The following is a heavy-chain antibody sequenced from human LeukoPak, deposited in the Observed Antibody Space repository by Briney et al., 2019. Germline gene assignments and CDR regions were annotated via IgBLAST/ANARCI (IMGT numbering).Heavy chain of an antibody. CDR2: FDPEDGET. D-gene: IGHD5-12*01. CDR3: ATVSGSGYDQFDY. CDR1: GYTLTELS. J-gene: IGHJ4*02. Sequence: ASVKVSCKVSGYTLTELSMHWVRQAPGKGLEWMGGFDPEDGETMYAQKFQGRVTMTEDTSTDTAYMELSSLRSEDTAVYYCATVSGSGYDQFDYWGQGTLVTVSS. V-gene: IGHV1-24*01.